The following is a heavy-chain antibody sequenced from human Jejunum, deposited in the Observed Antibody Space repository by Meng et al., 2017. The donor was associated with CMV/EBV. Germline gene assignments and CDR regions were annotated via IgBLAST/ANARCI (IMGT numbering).Heavy chain of an antibody. CDR3: AKVGFCTSAACSYYFDS. V-gene: IGHV3-21*01. CDR1: KSYS. D-gene: IGHD2-8*02. CDR2: ISSSTYYI. J-gene: IGHJ4*02. Sequence: KSYSMNWVRQAPGKGLEWLSSISSSTYYIYYADSVKGRFTISRDDAKNSLYLQMDSPRAEDTAVYYCAKVGFCTSAACSYYFDSWGQGALVTVSS.